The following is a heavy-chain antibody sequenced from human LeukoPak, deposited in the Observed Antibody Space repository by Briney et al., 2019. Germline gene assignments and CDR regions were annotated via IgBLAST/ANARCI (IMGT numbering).Heavy chain of an antibody. CDR1: GYSFTSYW. J-gene: IGHJ4*02. V-gene: IGHV5-51*01. CDR3: ARQNDFRLDY. Sequence: GESLKISCKGSGYSFTSYWIGWVRQMPGRGLEWMGIIYPGDSKTRYSPAFQGQVSISADKSTSTAYLQWSSLKASDTGIYYCARQNDFRLDYWGQGTLVTVSS. D-gene: IGHD3-3*01. CDR2: IYPGDSKT.